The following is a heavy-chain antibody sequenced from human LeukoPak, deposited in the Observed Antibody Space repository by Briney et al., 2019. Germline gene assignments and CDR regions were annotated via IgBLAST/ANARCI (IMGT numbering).Heavy chain of an antibody. Sequence: ASVKVSCKASGYTFTSYGISWVRQAPGQGLEWMGWISAYNGNTNYAQKLQGRVTMTTDTSTSTAYMELRSLRSGDTAVYYCARVALTADAFDIWGQGTMVTVSS. CDR3: ARVALTADAFDI. V-gene: IGHV1-18*01. D-gene: IGHD2-21*01. CDR2: ISAYNGNT. CDR1: GYTFTSYG. J-gene: IGHJ3*02.